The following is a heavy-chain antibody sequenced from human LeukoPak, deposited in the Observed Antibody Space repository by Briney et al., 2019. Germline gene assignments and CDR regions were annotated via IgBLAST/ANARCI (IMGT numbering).Heavy chain of an antibody. CDR1: GGSISSGGYS. CDR2: IYHSGST. V-gene: IGHV4-30-2*01. CDR3: ARGLGGFGELLAENWFDP. Sequence: SETLSLTCPVSGGSISSGGYSWSWIRQPPGKGLEWIGYIYHSGSTYYNPPLKSRVTISVDRSKNQFSLKLSSVTAADTAVYYCARGLGGFGELLAENWFDPWGQGTLVTVSS. D-gene: IGHD3-10*01. J-gene: IGHJ5*02.